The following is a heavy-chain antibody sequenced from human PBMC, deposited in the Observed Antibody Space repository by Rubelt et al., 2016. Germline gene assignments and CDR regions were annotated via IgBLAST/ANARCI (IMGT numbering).Heavy chain of an antibody. V-gene: IGHV4-38-2*02. CDR1: GYSISSGYY. CDR3: ARASTGDDAFDI. Sequence: QVQLQESGPGLVKPSETLSLTCTVSGYSISSGYYWGWIRQPPGKGLEWIGYIYYSGSTYYNPSLKSRVTISVDTSKNQFSLKLSSVTAADTAVYYCARASTGDDAFDIWGQGTMVTVSS. J-gene: IGHJ3*02. CDR2: IYYSGST. D-gene: IGHD2-8*02.